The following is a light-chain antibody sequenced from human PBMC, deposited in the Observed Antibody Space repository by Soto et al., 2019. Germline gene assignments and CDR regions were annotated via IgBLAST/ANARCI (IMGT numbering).Light chain of an antibody. J-gene: IGKJ1*01. CDR3: MQTLQTPT. CDR2: LSS. CDR1: QSLLHSNGYNY. V-gene: IGKV2-28*01. Sequence: DIVMTRSPLSLPVTPGEPASISCRSSQSLLHSNGYNYLDWYLQKPGQSPQLLIYLSSIRASGVPDRFSGSGSGTDFTLKISRVEAEDVGVYYCMQTLQTPTFGQGTKVEIK.